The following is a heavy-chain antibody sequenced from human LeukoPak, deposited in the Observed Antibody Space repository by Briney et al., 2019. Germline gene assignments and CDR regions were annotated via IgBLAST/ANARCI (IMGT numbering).Heavy chain of an antibody. CDR3: AKDVVAYYGMDV. CDR1: GFTFDDYA. V-gene: IGHV3-9*01. CDR2: ISWNSGSI. Sequence: GRSLRLSCAASGFTFDDYAMHWVRQAPGKGLEWVSGISWNSGSIGYADSVKGRFTISRDNAKNSLYLQMNSLRAEDTASYYCAKDVVAYYGMDVWGQGTTVTVSS. D-gene: IGHD2-15*01. J-gene: IGHJ6*02.